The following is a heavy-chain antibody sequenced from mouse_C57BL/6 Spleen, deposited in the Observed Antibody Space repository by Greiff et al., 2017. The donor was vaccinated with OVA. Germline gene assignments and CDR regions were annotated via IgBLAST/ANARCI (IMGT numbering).Heavy chain of an antibody. Sequence: VQLKQSGPVLVKPGASVKMSCKASGYTFTDYYMNWVKQSHGKSLEWIGVINPYNGGTSYNQKFKGKATLTVDKSSSTAYMELNSLTSEDSAVYYCARMDYGSSYRWYFDVWGTGTTVTVSS. CDR1: GYTFTDYY. D-gene: IGHD1-1*01. J-gene: IGHJ1*03. CDR2: INPYNGGT. CDR3: ARMDYGSSYRWYFDV. V-gene: IGHV1-19*01.